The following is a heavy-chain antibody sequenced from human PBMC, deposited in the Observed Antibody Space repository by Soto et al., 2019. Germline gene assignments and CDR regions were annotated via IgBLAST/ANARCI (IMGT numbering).Heavy chain of an antibody. D-gene: IGHD6-13*01. Sequence: GASVKVSCKASVYTLGDYYVQWVRQAPGQGLEWMGWINPNSGDPNYAQKFQGRVTMTRDNSINTAYMELRWLRSEDTAVYYCTREGGGIAAAGAGNDAFDIWGQGTKVTVSS. CDR3: TREGGGIAAAGAGNDAFDI. J-gene: IGHJ3*02. CDR2: INPNSGDP. CDR1: VYTLGDYY. V-gene: IGHV1-2*02.